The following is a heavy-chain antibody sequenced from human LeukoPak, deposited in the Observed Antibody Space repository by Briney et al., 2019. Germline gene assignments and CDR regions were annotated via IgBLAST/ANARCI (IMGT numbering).Heavy chain of an antibody. Sequence: PGGSLRLSCADSGFTVSSNYMRWVRQAPGKGLEWVSVTYSGGSTHYADSVKGRFTISRDNAKNSLYLQMNSLRAEDTAVYYCARNSGSGSYSTDWGQGTLVTVSS. V-gene: IGHV3-53*01. CDR3: ARNSGSGSYSTD. J-gene: IGHJ4*02. CDR2: TYSGGST. CDR1: GFTVSSNY. D-gene: IGHD3-10*01.